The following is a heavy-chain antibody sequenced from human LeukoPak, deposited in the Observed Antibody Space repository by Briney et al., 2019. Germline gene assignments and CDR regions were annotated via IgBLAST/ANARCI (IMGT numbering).Heavy chain of an antibody. V-gene: IGHV3-33*06. Sequence: GGSLRLSCAASGFIFSDYGMHWVRQAPGKGLEWVAIIFYDGNNKYYADSVKGRFTIFRDNSKNTLYLQMNTLRAEDTAIYYCAKDGGTVGATTHWYSGLCGRGTLVTVSS. CDR1: GFIFSDYG. CDR3: AKDGGTVGATTHWYSGL. CDR2: IFYDGNNK. J-gene: IGHJ2*01. D-gene: IGHD1-26*01.